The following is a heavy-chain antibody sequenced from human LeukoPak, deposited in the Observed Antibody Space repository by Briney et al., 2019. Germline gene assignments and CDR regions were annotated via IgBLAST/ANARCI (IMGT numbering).Heavy chain of an antibody. D-gene: IGHD3-3*01. CDR2: ISGSGGST. Sequence: GGPLRLSCAASGFTFSSYAMSWVRQAPGKGLEWVSAISGSGGSTYYADSVKGRFTISRDNSKNTLYLQMNSLRAEDTAVYYCAKRDDFWSGGELYYYYGMDVWGQGITVTVSS. CDR1: GFTFSSYA. V-gene: IGHV3-23*01. J-gene: IGHJ6*02. CDR3: AKRDDFWSGGELYYYYGMDV.